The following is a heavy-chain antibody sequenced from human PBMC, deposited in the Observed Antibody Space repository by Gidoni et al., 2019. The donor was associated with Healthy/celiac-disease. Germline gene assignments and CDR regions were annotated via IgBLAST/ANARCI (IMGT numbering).Heavy chain of an antibody. D-gene: IGHD6-19*01. Sequence: EVQLVESGGGLVKPGRSLRLSCTASGFTFGAYAMSWFRQAPGKGLEWVGFIRSKAYGGTTEYAASVKGRFTISRDDSKSIAYLQMNSLKTEDTAVYYCTRSALIAVAGLFDYWGQGTLVTVSS. J-gene: IGHJ4*02. CDR2: IRSKAYGGTT. V-gene: IGHV3-49*05. CDR3: TRSALIAVAGLFDY. CDR1: GFTFGAYA.